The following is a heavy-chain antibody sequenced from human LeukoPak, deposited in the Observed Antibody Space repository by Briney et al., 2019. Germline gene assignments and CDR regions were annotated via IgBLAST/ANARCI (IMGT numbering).Heavy chain of an antibody. Sequence: GGSLRLSCAASGFTFSSYSMNWVRQAPGKGLEWVSSINSSSSYIYYADSVKGRFTISRDNAKNSLYLRMNSLRAEDTAVYYCARARSGHAFDIWGQGTMVTVSS. J-gene: IGHJ3*02. CDR1: GFTFSSYS. D-gene: IGHD3-3*01. CDR3: ARARSGHAFDI. V-gene: IGHV3-21*01. CDR2: INSSSSYI.